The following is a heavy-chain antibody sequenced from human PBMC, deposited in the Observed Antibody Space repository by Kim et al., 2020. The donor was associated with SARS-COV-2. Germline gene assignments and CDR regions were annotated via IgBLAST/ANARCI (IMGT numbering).Heavy chain of an antibody. D-gene: IGHD1-26*01. CDR3: AREGGIVGATF. V-gene: IGHV1-69*01. Sequence: ANYAQKFQGRVTITADESTSTAYMELSSLRSEDTAVYYCAREGGIVGATFWGQGTLVTVSS. J-gene: IGHJ4*02. CDR2: A.